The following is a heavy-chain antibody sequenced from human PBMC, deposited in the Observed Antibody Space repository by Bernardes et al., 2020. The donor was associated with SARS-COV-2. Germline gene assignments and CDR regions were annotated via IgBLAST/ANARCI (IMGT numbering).Heavy chain of an antibody. CDR2: IDPSDSYI. Sequence: GAYLKNSSKGSGYSFTHYWISWVGPMPGKGLEWMGKIDPSDSYINDSPSFQGHVSMSVDTSISTAYLQWSSLKASDTAMYYCARLGGSGSYDGFDLWGQGTLVTVSS. D-gene: IGHD3-10*01. V-gene: IGHV5-10-1*01. CDR1: GYSFTHYW. CDR3: ARLGGSGSYDGFDL. J-gene: IGHJ3*01.